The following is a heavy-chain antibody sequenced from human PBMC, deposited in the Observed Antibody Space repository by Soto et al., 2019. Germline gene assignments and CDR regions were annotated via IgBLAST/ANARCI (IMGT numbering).Heavy chain of an antibody. Sequence: QVQLVESGGGVVQPGRSLRLSCAASGFTFSSYGMHWVRQAPGKGLEWVAVMSYDGSGKYYADSVKGRFTISRDNSKNPLYLQMNSLSAEDTALDYCAKAGAARARYMDVWGQGTTVTVSS. V-gene: IGHV3-30*18. CDR1: GFTFSSYG. CDR3: AKAGAARARYMDV. CDR2: MSYDGSGK. D-gene: IGHD2-15*01. J-gene: IGHJ6*02.